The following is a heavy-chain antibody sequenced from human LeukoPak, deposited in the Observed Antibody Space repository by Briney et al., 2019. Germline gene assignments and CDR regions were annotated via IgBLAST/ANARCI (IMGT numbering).Heavy chain of an antibody. CDR2: IYYSGST. V-gene: IGHV4-30-4*08. Sequence: SEXLSLTCTVSGGSISSGDYYWRWIRQPPGTGLEWIGYIYYSGSTYYNPSLESRVTISVDTSKNQFSLKLSSVTAADTAVYYCARVGGRLVPAAYWFDPWGQGTLVTVSS. D-gene: IGHD2-2*01. J-gene: IGHJ5*02. CDR1: GGSISSGDYY. CDR3: ARVGGRLVPAAYWFDP.